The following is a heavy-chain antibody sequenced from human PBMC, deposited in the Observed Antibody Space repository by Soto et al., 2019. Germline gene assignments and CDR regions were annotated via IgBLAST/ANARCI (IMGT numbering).Heavy chain of an antibody. CDR1: GGTFSSYA. CDR3: ARQGFGQLHGLVDV. CDR2: IIPIFGTA. Sequence: SVKVSCKASGGTFSSYAISWVRQAPGQGLEWMGGIIPIFGTANYAQKFQGRVTITADESTSTAYMELSSLRSEDTALYYCARQGFGQLHGLVDVWGPGTTVTVSS. D-gene: IGHD3-10*01. V-gene: IGHV1-69*13. J-gene: IGHJ6*02.